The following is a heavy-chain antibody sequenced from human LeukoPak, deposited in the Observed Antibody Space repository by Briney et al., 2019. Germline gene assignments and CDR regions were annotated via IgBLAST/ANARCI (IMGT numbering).Heavy chain of an antibody. CDR1: GGSFSSRY. V-gene: IGHV4-34*01. D-gene: IGHD6-19*01. CDR3: ARGLRQGSAWSWGPKEKSYQYMDV. J-gene: IGHJ6*04. CDR2: INPRGRT. Sequence: RTSETLSLTCGVSGGSFSSRYWTWIRQPPGKGLEWIGEINPRGRTNYNPSLESRVTVSADTSRNQLSLSLTSVTAADSAVYFCARGLRQGSAWSWGPKEKSYQYMDVWGTGTTVIVSS.